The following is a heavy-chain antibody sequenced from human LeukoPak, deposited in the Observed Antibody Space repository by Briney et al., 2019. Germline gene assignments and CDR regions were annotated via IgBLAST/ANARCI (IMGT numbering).Heavy chain of an antibody. Sequence: SETLSLTCTVSGGSISSSSYYWGWIRQPPGKGLEWIGSIYYSGSTYYNPSLKSRVTISVDTSKNQFSLKLSSVTAADTAVYYCARKGVVATTYAFDIWGQGTMVTVSS. V-gene: IGHV4-39*07. CDR2: IYYSGST. J-gene: IGHJ3*02. CDR1: GGSISSSSYY. D-gene: IGHD5-12*01. CDR3: ARKGVVATTYAFDI.